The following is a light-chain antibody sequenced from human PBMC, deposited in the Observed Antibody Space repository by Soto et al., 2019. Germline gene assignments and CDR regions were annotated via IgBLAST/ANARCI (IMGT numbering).Light chain of an antibody. CDR3: QQYATSPS. CDR2: DAS. J-gene: IGKJ5*01. V-gene: IGKV3-20*01. Sequence: EIVLSQSPVTLSLSPGERATLSCRAGQSGTSSYLAWYQQTPGQAPRPLIYDASSRATGIPDRFRASVSGTDFTLTISSLEPEDFAVFYCQQYATSPSSAQATR. CDR1: QSGTSSY.